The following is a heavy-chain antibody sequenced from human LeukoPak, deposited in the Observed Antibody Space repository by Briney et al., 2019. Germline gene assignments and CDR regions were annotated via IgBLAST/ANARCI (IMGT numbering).Heavy chain of an antibody. CDR2: ISSSSSTI. V-gene: IGHV3-48*04. CDR3: ARDKNTDY. CDR1: GFTFSSYS. J-gene: IGHJ4*02. Sequence: GGSLRLSCAASGFTFSSYSMNWVRQAPGEGLEWVSYISSSSSTIYYADSVKGRFTISRDNAKNSLYLQMNSLRAEDTAVYYCARDKNTDYWGQGTLVTVSS.